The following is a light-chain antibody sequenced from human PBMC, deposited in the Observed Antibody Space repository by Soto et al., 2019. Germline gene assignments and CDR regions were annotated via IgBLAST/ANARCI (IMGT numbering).Light chain of an antibody. CDR3: QKYTSYPWT. V-gene: IGKV1-5*03. J-gene: IGKJ1*01. CDR1: QSISSW. Sequence: DIQMTQSPSTLSASVGDRVTITCRASQSISSWLAWYQQKPGKAPKLLIYQASSLESVVPSRFSGSGSGTEFNLSISSLQPDDFPTYYCQKYTSYPWTFGQGTTVEIK. CDR2: QAS.